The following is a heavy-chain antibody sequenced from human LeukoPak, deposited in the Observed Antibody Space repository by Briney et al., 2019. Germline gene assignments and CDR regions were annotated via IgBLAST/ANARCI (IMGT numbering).Heavy chain of an antibody. J-gene: IGHJ4*02. CDR1: GYTLTELS. CDR2: FDPEDGET. D-gene: IGHD3-22*01. CDR3: ATGRVGVWNVVLFDY. V-gene: IGHV1-24*01. Sequence: APVKVSCKVSGYTLTELSMHWVRQAPGKGLEWMGGFDPEDGETIYAQKFQGRVTMTEDTSTDTAYMELSSLRSEDTAVYYCATGRVGVWNVVLFDYWGQGTLVTVSS.